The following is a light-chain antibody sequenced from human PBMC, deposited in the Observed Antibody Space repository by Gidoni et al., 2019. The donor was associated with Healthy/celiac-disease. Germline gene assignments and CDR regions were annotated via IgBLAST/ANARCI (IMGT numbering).Light chain of an antibody. V-gene: IGLV2-14*01. CDR3: SSYTSSSTVV. J-gene: IGLJ2*01. CDR2: EVS. Sequence: VSGSPGQSITISCTGTSSDVGGYNYVSWYQQHPGKAPKLMIYEVSNRPSGVSNRFSGSKSGNTASLTISGLQAEDEADYYCSSYTSSSTVVFGGGTKLTV. CDR1: SSDVGGYNY.